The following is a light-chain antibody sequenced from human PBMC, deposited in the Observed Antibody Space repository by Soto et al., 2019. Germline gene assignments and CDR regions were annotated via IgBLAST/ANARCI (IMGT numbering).Light chain of an antibody. CDR3: QKYNSAPLT. J-gene: IGKJ1*01. Sequence: DIQMPQSPSSLSASVGDRVSITCLASQGISNYLAWYQQKPGKVPKLLIYAASTLQSGVPSRFSGSGSGTDFTLTISSLQPEDVATYYCQKYNSAPLTFGQGTKVDIK. CDR1: QGISNY. V-gene: IGKV1-27*01. CDR2: AAS.